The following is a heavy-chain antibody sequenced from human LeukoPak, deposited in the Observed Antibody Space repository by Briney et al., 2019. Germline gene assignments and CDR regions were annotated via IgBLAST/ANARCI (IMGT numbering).Heavy chain of an antibody. V-gene: IGHV1-18*01. CDR1: GYTFTSYG. Sequence: ASVKVSCKASGYTFTSYGISWVRQAPGQGLEWMGWISAYNGNTNYAQKLQGRVTMTTDTSTSTAYMELRSLRSEDTAVYYCARGVEMATISWFDPWGQGTLVTVSS. J-gene: IGHJ5*02. CDR2: ISAYNGNT. D-gene: IGHD5-24*01. CDR3: ARGVEMATISWFDP.